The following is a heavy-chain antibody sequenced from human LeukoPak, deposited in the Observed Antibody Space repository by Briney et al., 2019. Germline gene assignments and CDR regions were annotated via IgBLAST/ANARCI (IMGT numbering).Heavy chain of an antibody. CDR1: GGTSSSYA. Sequence: GASVKVSCKASGGTSSSYAISWVRQAPGQGLEWMGGIIPIFGTANYAQKFQGRVTITADESTSTAYMELSSLRSEDTAVYYCAGELHDFWSGYFDYWGQGTLVTVSS. CDR2: IIPIFGTA. V-gene: IGHV1-69*01. J-gene: IGHJ4*02. D-gene: IGHD3-3*01. CDR3: AGELHDFWSGYFDY.